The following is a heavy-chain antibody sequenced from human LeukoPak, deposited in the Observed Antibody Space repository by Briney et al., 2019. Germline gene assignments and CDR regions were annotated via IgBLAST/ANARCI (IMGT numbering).Heavy chain of an antibody. Sequence: SETLSLTCSVSVGSISSSSFYWGWIRQPPGKGLEWIGTIYYSGNTFYNPSLKSRVTISVDTSKNQFSMKLTSVTAADTAMYYCARDYSGAGTVGATSGYWGQGTLVTVSS. CDR2: IYYSGNT. CDR1: VGSISSSSFY. V-gene: IGHV4-39*02. CDR3: ARDYSGAGTVGATSGY. D-gene: IGHD1-26*01. J-gene: IGHJ4*02.